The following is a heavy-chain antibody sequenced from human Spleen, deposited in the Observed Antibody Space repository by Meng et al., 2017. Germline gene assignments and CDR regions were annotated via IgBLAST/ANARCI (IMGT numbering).Heavy chain of an antibody. D-gene: IGHD6-19*01. CDR3: AKDPSWLVRRAGYFQH. Sequence: LSLTCAASGFTFSGHWMHWVRQAPGKGLVWVSRINTDGSTTTYADSVKGRFTISRDNAKNTLYLQMNSLRAEDTAVYYCAKDPSWLVRRAGYFQHWGQGTLVTVSS. CDR1: GFTFSGHW. J-gene: IGHJ1*01. CDR2: INTDGSTT. V-gene: IGHV3-74*01.